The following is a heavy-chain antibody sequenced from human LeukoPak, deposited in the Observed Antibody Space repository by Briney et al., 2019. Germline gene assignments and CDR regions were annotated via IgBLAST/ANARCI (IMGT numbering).Heavy chain of an antibody. D-gene: IGHD3-10*01. J-gene: IGHJ4*02. CDR3: ARLHGSGSYEIDY. CDR2: IYYSGST. V-gene: IGHV4-59*01. Sequence: PSETLSLTCTVSGGSISSYYWSWIHQPPGKGLEWIGYIYYSGSTNYNPSLKSRVTISVDTSKNQFSLKLSSVTAADTAVYYCARLHGSGSYEIDYWGQGTLVTVSS. CDR1: GGSISSYY.